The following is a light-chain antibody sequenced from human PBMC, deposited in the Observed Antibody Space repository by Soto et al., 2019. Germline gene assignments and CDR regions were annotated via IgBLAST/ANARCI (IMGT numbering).Light chain of an antibody. CDR3: QQDGSSSRFS. CDR2: GAF. J-gene: IGKJ3*01. V-gene: IGKV3-20*01. Sequence: EIGLTQSPCTLSLSPGERATLSCRASQSVSSTYLAWYQQQPGQAPRLLIYGAFSMATGSPDRFRGSESVTDCTITISRLEPEDFAVYYCQQDGSSSRFSVGPGTKVEI. CDR1: QSVSSTY.